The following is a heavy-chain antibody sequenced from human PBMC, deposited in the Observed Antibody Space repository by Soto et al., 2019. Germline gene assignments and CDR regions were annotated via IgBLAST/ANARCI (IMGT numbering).Heavy chain of an antibody. V-gene: IGHV4-59*01. D-gene: IGHD6-6*01. J-gene: IGHJ6*03. CDR1: GGSISSYY. Sequence: SETLSLTCTVSGGSISSYYWSWIRQPPGKGLEWIGYIYYSGSTNYNPSLKSRVTISVDTSKNQFSLKLSSVTAADTAVYYCARDKYSSSSPPYYYYYYMDVWGKGTTVTVSS. CDR2: IYYSGST. CDR3: ARDKYSSSSPPYYYYYYMDV.